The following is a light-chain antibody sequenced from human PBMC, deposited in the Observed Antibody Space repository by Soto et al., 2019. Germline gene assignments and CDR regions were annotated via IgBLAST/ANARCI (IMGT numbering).Light chain of an antibody. CDR1: TSNIGSKY. V-gene: IGLV1-47*01. Sequence: QSALTQPPSASGTPGQRVTISCSGSTSNIGSKYVYWYQQLPGTAPKPLIYSDNVRPSGVPDRFSGSKSGTSASLAISGLRSGVEADYFCAAWDDSLGGVVFGGGTKVTVL. CDR2: SDN. CDR3: AAWDDSLGGVV. J-gene: IGLJ2*01.